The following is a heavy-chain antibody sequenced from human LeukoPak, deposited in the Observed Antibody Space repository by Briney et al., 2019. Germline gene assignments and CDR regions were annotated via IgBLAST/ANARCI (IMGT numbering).Heavy chain of an antibody. CDR3: ARDLSKKWDAFDT. V-gene: IGHV4-61*02. D-gene: IGHD1-26*01. Sequence: PSQTLSLTCTVSGGSISSGSYYWSWIRQPAGKGLEWIGRIYTSGSTNYNPSLKSRVTMSVDTSKNQFSLKLSSVTAADTAVYYCARDLSKKWDAFDTWGQGTMVTVSS. CDR1: GGSISSGSYY. CDR2: IYTSGST. J-gene: IGHJ3*02.